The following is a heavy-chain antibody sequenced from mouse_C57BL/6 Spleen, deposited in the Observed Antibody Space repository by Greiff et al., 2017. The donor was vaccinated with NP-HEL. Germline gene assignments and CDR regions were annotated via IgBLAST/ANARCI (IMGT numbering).Heavy chain of an antibody. J-gene: IGHJ3*01. CDR3: ARSGYYGSNWFAY. Sequence: VQLVESGPELVKPGASVKISCKASGYAFSSSWMNWVKQRPGKGLEWIGRIYPGDGDTNYNGKFKGKATLTADKSSSTAYMQLSSLTSEDSAVYFCARSGYYGSNWFAYWGQGTLVTVSA. V-gene: IGHV1-82*01. D-gene: IGHD1-1*01. CDR1: GYAFSSSW. CDR2: IYPGDGDT.